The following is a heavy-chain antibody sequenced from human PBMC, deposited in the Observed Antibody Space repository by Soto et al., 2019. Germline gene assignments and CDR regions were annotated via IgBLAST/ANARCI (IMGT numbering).Heavy chain of an antibody. J-gene: IGHJ4*02. CDR3: AKEVSLGSTVDLGY. D-gene: IGHD7-27*01. CDR1: GFTFSIFA. Sequence: PGGSLRLSCAASGFTFSIFAMSWVRQSPGKGLEWVSTISGSGGSTYYADAVKGRFTISRDNSMDTLYLQTKSLRVEDTAIYYCAKEVSLGSTVDLGYWGQGTLVTVSS. V-gene: IGHV3-23*01. CDR2: ISGSGGST.